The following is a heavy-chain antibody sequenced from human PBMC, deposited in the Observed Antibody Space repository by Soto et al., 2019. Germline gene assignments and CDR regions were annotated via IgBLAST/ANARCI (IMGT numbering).Heavy chain of an antibody. D-gene: IGHD3-9*01. Sequence: GGSLGLSCEASGFTFSGSAMHWVRQASGKGPEWVGRIRSKANSYATAYAASVKGRVSISRDESKNTAYLQMNSLKTEDTAVYYCTIPTPNDTRRKWGQGTKGTVSS. CDR1: GFTFSGSA. J-gene: IGHJ4*02. CDR3: TIPTPNDTRRK. CDR2: IRSKANSYAT. V-gene: IGHV3-73*01.